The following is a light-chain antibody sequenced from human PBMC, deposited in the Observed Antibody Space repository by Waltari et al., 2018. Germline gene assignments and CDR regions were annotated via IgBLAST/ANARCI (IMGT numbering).Light chain of an antibody. J-gene: IGLJ3*02. CDR3: CSYGGTTNWM. CDR2: EVS. Sequence: QSGLTQPPSVSGSPGQSITISCTGTSSDIGSYDLVSWYLLLPGKAPKLLISEVSQRPSGVSTRFSGSKSGNTASLTISGLQAEDEAGYYCCSYGGTTNWMFGGGTRLTV. V-gene: IGLV2-23*02. CDR1: SSDIGSYDL.